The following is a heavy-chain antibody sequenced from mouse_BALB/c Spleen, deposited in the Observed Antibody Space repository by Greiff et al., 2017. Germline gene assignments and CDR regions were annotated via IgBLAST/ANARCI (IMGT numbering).Heavy chain of an antibody. CDR2: IRSKSNNYAT. Sequence: EVQLQQSGGGLVQPKGSLKLSCAASGFTFNTYAMNWVRQAPGKGLEWVARIRSKSNNYATYYADSVKDRFTISRDDSQSMLYLQMNNLKTEDTAMYYCVRHSGGSFDYWGQGTTLTVSS. CDR3: VRHSGGSFDY. V-gene: IGHV10-1*02. CDR1: GFTFNTYA. D-gene: IGHD1-1*02. J-gene: IGHJ2*01.